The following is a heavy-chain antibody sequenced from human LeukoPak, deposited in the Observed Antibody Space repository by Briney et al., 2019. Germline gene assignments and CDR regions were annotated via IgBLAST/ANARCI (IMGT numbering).Heavy chain of an antibody. CDR3: ASHKAVRPDAAFDM. CDR1: AFTVGSNY. CDR2: LYGGAYI. V-gene: IGHV3-66*02. D-gene: IGHD6-6*01. J-gene: IGHJ3*02. Sequence: PGGSLRLSCAASAFTVGSNYMSWVRQAPGKGLEWVSVLYGGAYIYYADSVKGRFTISRDNSKNTLYLQMNSLRAEDTAVYYCASHKAVRPDAAFDMWGQGTMVSVSS.